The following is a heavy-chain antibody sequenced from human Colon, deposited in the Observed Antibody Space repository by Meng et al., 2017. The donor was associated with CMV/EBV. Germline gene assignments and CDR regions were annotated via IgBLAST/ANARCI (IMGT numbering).Heavy chain of an antibody. J-gene: IGHJ4*02. CDR3: AKDYMSACDS. Sequence: LSCVTSGFTFSTYAMSWVRQAPGKGLEWVSGISGGSSRTLYADSVKGRFTISRDNSKNTLYLQMNSLRAEDTALYYCAKDYMSACDSWGRGTLVTVSS. CDR2: ISGGSSRT. V-gene: IGHV3-23*01. D-gene: IGHD2-21*01. CDR1: GFTFSTYA.